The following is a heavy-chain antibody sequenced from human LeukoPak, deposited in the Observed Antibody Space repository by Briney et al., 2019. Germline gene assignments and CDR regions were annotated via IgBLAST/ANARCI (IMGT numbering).Heavy chain of an antibody. CDR2: IGPTGTER. Sequence: PGGSLRLSCAASGFTFSTCGFNWVRQAPGNGLEWVASIGPTGTERYYADSVRGRFTISRDNAKNSMYLQMDSLRDEDTAFYYCATETISRHYDYWGQGTLLTVSS. D-gene: IGHD3-3*02. CDR3: ATETISRHYDY. J-gene: IGHJ4*02. CDR1: GFTFSTCG. V-gene: IGHV3-21*01.